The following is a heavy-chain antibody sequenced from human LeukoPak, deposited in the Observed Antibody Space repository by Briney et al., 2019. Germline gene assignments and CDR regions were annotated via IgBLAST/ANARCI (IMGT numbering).Heavy chain of an antibody. Sequence: GGSLRLSCAASGFTFSSYAMSWVRQAPGKGLEWVSGISGSGGTKDYADTVKGRFTISRENSKNTLYLQMNSLRAEDTAVYYCARAGYCSSSSCYNNWFDPWGQGTLVTVSS. CDR3: ARAGYCSSSSCYNNWFDP. CDR1: GFTFSSYA. D-gene: IGHD2-2*02. J-gene: IGHJ5*02. CDR2: ISGSGGTK. V-gene: IGHV3-23*01.